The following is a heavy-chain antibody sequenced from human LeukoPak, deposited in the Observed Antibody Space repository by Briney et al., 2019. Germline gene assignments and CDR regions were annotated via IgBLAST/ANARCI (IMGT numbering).Heavy chain of an antibody. V-gene: IGHV5-51*01. CDR1: GYTFTSYG. J-gene: IGHJ4*02. Sequence: ASVKVSCKASGYTFTSYGISWVRQMPGKGLEWMGIIYPGDSDTRYSPSFQGQVTISADKSISTAYLQWSSLKASDTAMYYCARRGGYEFDYWGQGTLVTVSS. D-gene: IGHD3-16*01. CDR2: IYPGDSDT. CDR3: ARRGGYEFDY.